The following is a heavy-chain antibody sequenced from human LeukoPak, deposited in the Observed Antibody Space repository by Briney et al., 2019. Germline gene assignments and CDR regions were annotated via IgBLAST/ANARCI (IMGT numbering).Heavy chain of an antibody. CDR3: AEDRDWGSFDH. J-gene: IGHJ4*02. V-gene: IGHV4-31*03. Sequence: SQTLSLTCTVSGGSISSGGYYWSWIRPHPGKGLEWIGYIYYSGSTYYNPSLKSRVTISVDTSKNQFSLKLSSVTAADTAVYYCAEDRDWGSFDHWGQGPLVAVSS. D-gene: IGHD7-27*01. CDR1: GGSISSGGYY. CDR2: IYYSGST.